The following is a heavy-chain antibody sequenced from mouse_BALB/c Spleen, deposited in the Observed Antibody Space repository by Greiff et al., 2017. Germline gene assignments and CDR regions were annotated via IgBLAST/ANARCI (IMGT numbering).Heavy chain of an antibody. CDR1: GYTFTNYW. V-gene: IGHV1-63*02. J-gene: IGHJ4*01. D-gene: IGHD1-1*01. CDR2: IYPGGGST. CDR3: ARDITTVVAPYAMDY. Sequence: VKLMESGAELVRPGTSVKISCKASGYTFTNYWLGWVKQRPGHGLEWIGDIYPGGGSTNYNEKFKGKATLTADTSSSTSCMQLSRLTSEDSAVYFCARDITTVVAPYAMDYWGQGTSVTVSS.